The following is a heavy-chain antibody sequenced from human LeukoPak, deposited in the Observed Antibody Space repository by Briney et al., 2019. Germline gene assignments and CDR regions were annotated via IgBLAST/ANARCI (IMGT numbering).Heavy chain of an antibody. Sequence: SSETLSLTCTVSGGSISSYYWSWIRQPPGKGLEWTGYIYYSGSTNYNPSLKSRVTISVDTSKNQFSLKLSSVTAADTAVYYCARHRPNYYGSGSYYKGVNWFDPWGQGTLVTVSS. CDR1: GGSISSYY. V-gene: IGHV4-59*08. D-gene: IGHD3-10*01. J-gene: IGHJ5*02. CDR2: IYYSGST. CDR3: ARHRPNYYGSGSYYKGVNWFDP.